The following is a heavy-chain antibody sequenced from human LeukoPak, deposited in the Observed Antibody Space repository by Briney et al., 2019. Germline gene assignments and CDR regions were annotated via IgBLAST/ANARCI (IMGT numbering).Heavy chain of an antibody. CDR2: IKQDGNEK. CDR1: GFTFSTYW. D-gene: IGHD5-24*01. J-gene: IGHJ4*02. CDR3: ANGDGFDF. V-gene: IGHV3-7*01. Sequence: GGSLRLSCATSGFTFSTYWMSWVRQAPGKGLEWVANIKQDGNEKYYADSVTGRFTISRDNAKNSLYLQMNSLRAEDTAVYYCANGDGFDFWGQGTLVTVSS.